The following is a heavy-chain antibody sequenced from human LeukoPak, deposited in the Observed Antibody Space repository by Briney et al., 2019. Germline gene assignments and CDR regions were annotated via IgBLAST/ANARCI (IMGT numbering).Heavy chain of an antibody. CDR1: GGTFSSYA. J-gene: IGHJ5*02. V-gene: IGHV1-69*04. Sequence: GASVKVSCKASGGTFSSYAISWVRQAPGQGLEWMGRIIPILGIANYAQKFQGRVTITADKSTSTAYMELSSLRSEDTAVYYCARGPGIASWLDPWGQGTLVTVSS. CDR2: IIPILGIA. CDR3: ARGPGIASWLDP. D-gene: IGHD6-13*01.